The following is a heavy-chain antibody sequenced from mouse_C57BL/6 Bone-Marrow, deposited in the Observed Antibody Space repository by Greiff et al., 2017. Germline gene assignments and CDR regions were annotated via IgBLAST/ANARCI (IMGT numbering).Heavy chain of an antibody. Sequence: EVHLVESEGGLVQPGSSMKLSCTASGFTFSDSYMAWVRQVPEKGLEWVANINYDGSSTYYLDSLKSRFIISRDNAKNILYLQMSSLKSEDTATYYCARYSNLPWYFDVWGTGTTVTVSS. CDR2: INYDGSST. D-gene: IGHD2-5*01. CDR1: GFTFSDSY. CDR3: ARYSNLPWYFDV. J-gene: IGHJ1*03. V-gene: IGHV5-16*01.